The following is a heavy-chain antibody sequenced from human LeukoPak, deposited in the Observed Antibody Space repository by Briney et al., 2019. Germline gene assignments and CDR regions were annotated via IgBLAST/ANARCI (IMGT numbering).Heavy chain of an antibody. CDR3: ARLRSPSDFDY. CDR1: GGSISSGGYS. V-gene: IGHV4-30-2*01. Sequence: KSSETLSLTCAVSGGSISSGGYSWSWIRQPPGKGLEWIGYIYHSGSTYYNPSLKSRVTISVDRSKNQFSLKLSSVTAADTAVYYCARLRSPSDFDYWGQGTLVTVSS. CDR2: IYHSGST. J-gene: IGHJ4*02.